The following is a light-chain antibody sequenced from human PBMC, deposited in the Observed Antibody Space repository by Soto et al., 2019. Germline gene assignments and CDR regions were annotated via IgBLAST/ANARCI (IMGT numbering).Light chain of an antibody. CDR3: QQYGSSPLT. V-gene: IGKV3-20*01. J-gene: IGKJ4*01. CDR2: DAS. CDR1: QSISGSY. Sequence: ETVLTQSPGTLSLSPGERASLSCRASQSISGSYLAWYQQKPGQAPRLLIYDASSRATGIPDRFSGSGSGTDFILTISRLEPEYFAVYYCQQYGSSPLTFGGGTKVEIK.